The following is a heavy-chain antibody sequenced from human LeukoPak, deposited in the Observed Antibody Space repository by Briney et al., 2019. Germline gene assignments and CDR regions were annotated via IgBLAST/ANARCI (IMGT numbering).Heavy chain of an antibody. J-gene: IGHJ3*02. CDR2: INPNSGGT. Sequence: ASVKVSCKASGYTFTGYYMHWVRQAPGQGLEWMGWINPNSGGTNYAQKFQGRVTMTRDTSISTAYMELSGLRSDDTAVYYCARLYYYDSSGYYYDAFDIWGQGTMVTVSS. D-gene: IGHD3-22*01. CDR3: ARLYYYDSSGYYYDAFDI. V-gene: IGHV1-2*02. CDR1: GYTFTGYY.